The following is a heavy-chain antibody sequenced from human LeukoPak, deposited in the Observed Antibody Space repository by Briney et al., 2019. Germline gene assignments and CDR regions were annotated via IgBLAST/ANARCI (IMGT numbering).Heavy chain of an antibody. CDR1: GFNFNNFG. V-gene: IGHV3-30*18. CDR2: MSYDGHYK. J-gene: IGHJ4*02. Sequence: GGSLRLSCAASGFNFNNFGMHWVRQAPGKGLEWVAFMSYDGHYKYYADSVKGRFTISRDNSKNTLYLQMNSLRAEDTAVYYCAKDRQFRSGWHYFDYWGQGTLVSVSS. CDR3: AKDRQFRSGWHYFDY. D-gene: IGHD6-19*01.